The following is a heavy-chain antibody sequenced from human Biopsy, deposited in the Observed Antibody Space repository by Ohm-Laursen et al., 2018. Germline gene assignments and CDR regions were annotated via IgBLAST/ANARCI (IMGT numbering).Heavy chain of an antibody. J-gene: IGHJ3*02. D-gene: IGHD3-22*01. CDR2: IYNTGST. Sequence: PSDTLPLTCAVSGGPFSSYYWNWLRQPPGKGLEWIGYIYNTGSTIYNPSIKSRVIMSVDTSKTQFSLSLSSVTAADTAVYYCAREPPSYSYDGSGMSDGLDIWGQGTMVTVSS. CDR1: GGPFSSYY. CDR3: AREPPSYSYDGSGMSDGLDI. V-gene: IGHV4-59*01.